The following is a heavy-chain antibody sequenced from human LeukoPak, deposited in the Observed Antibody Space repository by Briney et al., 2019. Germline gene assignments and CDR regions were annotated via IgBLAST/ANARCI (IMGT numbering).Heavy chain of an antibody. D-gene: IGHD3-22*01. V-gene: IGHV1-2*02. CDR3: ARTPIHSDSSGSTWGAFDI. J-gene: IGHJ3*02. Sequence: ASVKVSCKASGYTFTGYYMHWVRQAPGQGLEWMGWINPNSGGTNYAQKFQGRVTMTRDTSISTAYMELSRLRSDDTAVYYCARTPIHSDSSGSTWGAFDIWGQGTMVTVSS. CDR2: INPNSGGT. CDR1: GYTFTGYY.